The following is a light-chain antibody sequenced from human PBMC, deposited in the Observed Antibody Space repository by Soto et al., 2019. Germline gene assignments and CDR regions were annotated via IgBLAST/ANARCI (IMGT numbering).Light chain of an antibody. V-gene: IGLV1-44*01. CDR3: AAWDDSLNGVL. J-gene: IGLJ2*01. CDR2: SYN. CDR1: SSNIGTTT. Sequence: QSVLNQSHSASGTLGQRVTISCSGSSSNIGTTTVNWYQQLPGTAPKLLIYSYNQRPSGVPDRFSGSKSGTSASLAISGLQSEDEAAYYCAAWDDSLNGVLVGGGTKLTVL.